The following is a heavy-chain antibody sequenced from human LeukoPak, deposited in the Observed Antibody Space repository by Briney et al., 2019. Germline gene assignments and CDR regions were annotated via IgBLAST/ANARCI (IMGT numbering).Heavy chain of an antibody. V-gene: IGHV1-2*02. J-gene: IGHJ4*02. D-gene: IGHD3-22*01. CDR3: ARGEAYDSTNPLFDY. CDR1: GYTFTGYY. Sequence: ASLKVSCKTSGYTFTGYYMHWVRQAPGQGLEWMGWINPNSGGTNYAQKFQGRVTMTRDTSISTAYMELSRLRSDDTAVYYCARGEAYDSTNPLFDYWGQGTLVTVSS. CDR2: INPNSGGT.